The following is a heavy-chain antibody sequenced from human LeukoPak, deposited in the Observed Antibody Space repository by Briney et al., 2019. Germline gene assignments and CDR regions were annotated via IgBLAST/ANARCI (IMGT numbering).Heavy chain of an antibody. CDR1: GFTFSSYA. CDR3: ASSSATGRTYNWFDP. V-gene: IGHV3-23*01. Sequence: PGGSLRLSCAASGFTFSSYAMSWVRQAPGKGLEWVSAISGSGGSTYYADSVKGRFTISRDNSKNTLYLQMNSLSAEDTAVYYCASSSATGRTYNWFDPWGQGTLVTVSS. J-gene: IGHJ5*02. D-gene: IGHD1-26*01. CDR2: ISGSGGST.